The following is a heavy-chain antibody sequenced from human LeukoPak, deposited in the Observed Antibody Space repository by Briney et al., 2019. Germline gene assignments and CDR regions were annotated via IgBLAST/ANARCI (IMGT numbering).Heavy chain of an antibody. V-gene: IGHV3-30*03. CDR1: GFTFSSYG. CDR3: ARDPNYYGSGAPYYYYGMDV. CDR2: ISYDGSNK. D-gene: IGHD3-10*01. J-gene: IGHJ6*02. Sequence: GRSLRLSCVASGFTFSSYGMHWVRQAPGKGLEWVAVISYDGSNKYYADSVKGRFTISRDNSKNTLYLQMNSLRAEDTAVYYCARDPNYYGSGAPYYYYGMDVWGQGTTVTVSS.